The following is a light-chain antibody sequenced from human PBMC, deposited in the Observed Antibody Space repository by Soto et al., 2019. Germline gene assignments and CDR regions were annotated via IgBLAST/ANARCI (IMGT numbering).Light chain of an antibody. CDR1: QSISIW. V-gene: IGKV1-5*03. CDR2: KTS. CDR3: QHWHDYAWT. J-gene: IGKJ1*01. Sequence: DIHMTQSPSTLSASVGDRVTITCRASQSISIWLAWYQQKPGKAPNLLIYKTSSLETGVPSRFSGSGSGTGFTLTISSLQPDDFATYYCQHWHDYAWTFGQGTKVEVK.